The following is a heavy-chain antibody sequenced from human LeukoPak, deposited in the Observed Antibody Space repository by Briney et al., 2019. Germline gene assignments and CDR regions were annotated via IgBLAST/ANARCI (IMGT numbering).Heavy chain of an antibody. CDR1: GYSISSGYY. J-gene: IGHJ4*02. D-gene: IGHD6-13*01. Sequence: MASETLSLTCTVSGYSISSGYYWGWIRQPPGKGLEWIGSIYYSGSTYYNPSLKSRVTISVDTSKNQFSLKLSSVTAADTAVYYCARHHGYQQLVDYWGQGTLVTVSS. V-gene: IGHV4-38-2*02. CDR3: ARHHGYQQLVDY. CDR2: IYYSGST.